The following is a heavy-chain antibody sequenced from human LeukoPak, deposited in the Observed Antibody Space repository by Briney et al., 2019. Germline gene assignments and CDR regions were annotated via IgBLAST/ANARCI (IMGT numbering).Heavy chain of an antibody. CDR3: ATVQDIVVVVAAGPGDY. V-gene: IGHV1-18*04. CDR1: GYTFTSYG. CDR2: ISAYNGNT. Sequence: ASVKVSCKASGYTFTSYGISWVRQAPGQGLEWMGWISAYNGNTNYAQELQGRVTMTTDTSTSTAYMELRSLRSDDTAVYYCATVQDIVVVVAAGPGDYWGQGTLVTVSS. D-gene: IGHD2-15*01. J-gene: IGHJ4*02.